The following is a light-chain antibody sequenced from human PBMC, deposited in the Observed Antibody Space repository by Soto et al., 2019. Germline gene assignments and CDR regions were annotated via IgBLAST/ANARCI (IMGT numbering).Light chain of an antibody. CDR1: QSVSRN. CDR2: GAS. J-gene: IGKJ1*01. V-gene: IGKV3-20*01. Sequence: EVVLTQSPATLSVSPGDRATLSCRASQSVSRNLAWYQQKPGQAPRLLIYGASTRATGVPARFSGSGSATEFTLTISRVEPEDFAVYYCQQYGSSPQTFGPGTKVEIK. CDR3: QQYGSSPQT.